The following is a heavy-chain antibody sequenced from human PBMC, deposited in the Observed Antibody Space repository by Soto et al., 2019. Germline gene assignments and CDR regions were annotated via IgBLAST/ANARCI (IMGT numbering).Heavy chain of an antibody. V-gene: IGHV4-34*01. Sequence: PSVTLSLTCAVYGGSFSGYYWSWIRQPPGKGLEWIGEINHSGSTNYNPSLKSRVTISVDTSKNQFSLKLSSVTAADTAVYYCARGRDYGNYFDYWGQATLVT. CDR3: ARGRDYGNYFDY. CDR1: GGSFSGYY. CDR2: INHSGST. D-gene: IGHD4-17*01. J-gene: IGHJ4*02.